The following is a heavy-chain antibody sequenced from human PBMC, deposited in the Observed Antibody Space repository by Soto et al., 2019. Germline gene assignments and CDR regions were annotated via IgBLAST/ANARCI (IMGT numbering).Heavy chain of an antibody. D-gene: IGHD3-3*01. CDR1: VFAFSNAW. Sequence: EVSLTLSFSASVFAFSNAWMSWVRQAPGKGLEWGCRIESKTDGGTTDYAAPVKGRFTISRDDSKNTLYLQMNSLKTEDTAVYYCTTGLYYDFWSGSSLDYWGQGTLVTVSS. CDR3: TTGLYYDFWSGSSLDY. J-gene: IGHJ4*02. CDR2: IESKTDGGTT. V-gene: IGHV3-15*04.